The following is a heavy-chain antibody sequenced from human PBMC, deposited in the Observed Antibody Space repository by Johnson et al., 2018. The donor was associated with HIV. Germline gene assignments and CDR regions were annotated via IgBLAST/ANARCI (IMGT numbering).Heavy chain of an antibody. CDR3: ARDTHGKGAFDI. J-gene: IGHJ3*02. CDR1: GFTFSSYD. CDR2: IGTAGDT. Sequence: VLLVESGGGLVQPGGSLRLSCAASGFTFSSYDMHWVRQATGKGLEWVSAIGTAGDTYYPGSVKGRFTISRENAKNSLYLQMNSLRAGDTAVYYCARDTHGKGAFDIWGQGTMVTVSS. V-gene: IGHV3-13*01.